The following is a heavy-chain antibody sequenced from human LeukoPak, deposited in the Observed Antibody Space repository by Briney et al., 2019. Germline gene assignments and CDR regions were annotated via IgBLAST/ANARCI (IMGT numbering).Heavy chain of an antibody. Sequence: SETLSLTCTVSGGSISSGDYYWSWIRQPPGKGLEWIGYIYYSGSTYYNPSLKSRVTISVDTSKNQFSLKLSSVTAADTAVYYCARYHDKAFNFDYWGQGTLVTVSS. CDR2: IYYSGST. CDR1: GGSISSGDYY. V-gene: IGHV4-30-4*01. J-gene: IGHJ4*02. D-gene: IGHD3-22*01. CDR3: ARYHDKAFNFDY.